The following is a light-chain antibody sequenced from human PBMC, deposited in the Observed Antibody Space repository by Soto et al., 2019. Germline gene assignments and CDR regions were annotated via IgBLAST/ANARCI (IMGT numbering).Light chain of an antibody. CDR3: QQFYSSPFT. J-gene: IGKJ3*01. Sequence: DIVMTQSPDSLAVSLGERATINCKSSQSVSHISNNKSYLAWYQQKSGQPPKLLIYWTSTRESGVPDRFSGSGSGTDFTLTICSLQAEDVAVYYCQQFYSSPFTFGPGTKVDIK. CDR2: WTS. CDR1: QSVSHISNNKSY. V-gene: IGKV4-1*01.